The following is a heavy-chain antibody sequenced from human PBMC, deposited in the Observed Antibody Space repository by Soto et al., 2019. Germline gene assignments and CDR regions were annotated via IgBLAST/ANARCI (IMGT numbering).Heavy chain of an antibody. V-gene: IGHV3-33*01. CDR1: GFTFSSYG. CDR3: ARGPDDYYYYGMDV. J-gene: IGHJ6*02. Sequence: GGSLRLSCAASGFTFSSYGMHWVRQAPGKGLEWVAVIWYDGSNKYYADSVKGRFTISRDNSKNTLYLHMNSLRAEDTAVYYCARGPDDYYYYGMDVWGQGTTVTVSS. CDR2: IWYDGSNK.